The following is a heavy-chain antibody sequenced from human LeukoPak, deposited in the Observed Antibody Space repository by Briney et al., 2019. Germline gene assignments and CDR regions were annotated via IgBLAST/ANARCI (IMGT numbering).Heavy chain of an antibody. CDR3: ARDRDCGGDCHHDAFDI. Sequence: ASVKVSCKASGYTFTGYYMHWVRQAPGQGLEWMGWINPNSGGTNYAQKFQGRVTMTRDTSISTAYMELSRLRSDDTAVYYCARDRDCGGDCHHDAFDIWGQGTMVTVSS. CDR1: GYTFTGYY. V-gene: IGHV1-2*02. CDR2: INPNSGGT. J-gene: IGHJ3*02. D-gene: IGHD2-21*01.